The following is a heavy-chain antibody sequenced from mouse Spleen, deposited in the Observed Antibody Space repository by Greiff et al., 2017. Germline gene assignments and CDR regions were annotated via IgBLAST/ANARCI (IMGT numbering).Heavy chain of an antibody. Sequence: VQLQQSGAELARPGASVKMSCKASGYTFTSYTMHWVKQTPVHGLEWIGAIDPETGGTAYNQKFKGKAILTADKSSSTAYMELRSLTSEDSAVYYCTRCDDGYPYWYFDVWGAGTTVTVSS. CDR3: TRCDDGYPYWYFDV. V-gene: IGHV1-15*01. CDR2: IDPETGGT. CDR1: GYTFTSYT. J-gene: IGHJ1*01. D-gene: IGHD2-3*01.